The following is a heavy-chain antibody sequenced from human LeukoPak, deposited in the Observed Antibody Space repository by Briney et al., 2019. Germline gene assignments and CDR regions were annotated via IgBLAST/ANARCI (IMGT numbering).Heavy chain of an antibody. CDR1: GGSIRSSNW. Sequence: SGTLSLTCAVSGGSIRSSNWWSWVRQPPGKGLEWIVEIYHSGSTNYNPSLKSRVTISVDKSKNQFSLKLSSVTAAVTAVYYCAGHVPVDSSGYESSFDPWGQGTLVTVSS. CDR3: AGHVPVDSSGYESSFDP. V-gene: IGHV4-4*02. J-gene: IGHJ5*02. D-gene: IGHD3-22*01. CDR2: IYHSGST.